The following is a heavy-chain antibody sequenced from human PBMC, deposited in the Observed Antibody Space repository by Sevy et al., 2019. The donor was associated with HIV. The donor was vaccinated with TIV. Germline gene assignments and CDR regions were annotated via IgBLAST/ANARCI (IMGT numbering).Heavy chain of an antibody. V-gene: IGHV3-30-3*01. Sequence: GGSLRLSCAASGFTFSSYAMHWVRQAPGKGLEWVAVISYDGSNKYYADSVKGRFTISRDNSKNTLYLQMNSLRAEDTGVYYWARDSYYYGSGSRGAFDIWGQGTMVTVSS. D-gene: IGHD3-10*01. CDR3: ARDSYYYGSGSRGAFDI. CDR1: GFTFSSYA. CDR2: ISYDGSNK. J-gene: IGHJ3*02.